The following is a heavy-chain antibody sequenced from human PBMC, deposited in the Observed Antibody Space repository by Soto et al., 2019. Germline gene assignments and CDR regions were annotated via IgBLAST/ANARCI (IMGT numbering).Heavy chain of an antibody. D-gene: IGHD3-22*01. Sequence: QVQLVQSGGEVKQPGASVMVSCKATGYTFINSAIAWVRQAPGQGLEWMGWISPYNGNTNYAQSVQGRVTITTDTSTSTAYMEIRSLRFDDTAVYYCARDQSSGVFDYWGQGTLVTVST. J-gene: IGHJ4*02. CDR2: ISPYNGNT. V-gene: IGHV1-18*01. CDR1: GYTFINSA. CDR3: ARDQSSGVFDY.